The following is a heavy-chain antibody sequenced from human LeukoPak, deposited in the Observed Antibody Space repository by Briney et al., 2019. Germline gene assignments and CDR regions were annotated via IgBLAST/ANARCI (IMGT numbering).Heavy chain of an antibody. CDR1: GGSISSSSYY. CDR3: ARVVAAAGNAQYNWFDP. D-gene: IGHD6-13*01. CDR2: IYYSGST. J-gene: IGHJ5*02. V-gene: IGHV4-39*01. Sequence: PSETLSLTCTVSGGSISSSSYYWGWIRQPPGKGLEWIGSIYYSGSTYYNPSLKSRVTISVDTSKNQFSLKLSSVTAADTAVYYCARVVAAAGNAQYNWFDPWGQGTLVTVSS.